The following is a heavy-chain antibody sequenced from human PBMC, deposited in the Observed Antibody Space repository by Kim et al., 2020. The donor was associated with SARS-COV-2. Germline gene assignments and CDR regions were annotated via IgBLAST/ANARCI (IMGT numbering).Heavy chain of an antibody. D-gene: IGHD6-13*01. Sequence: GCSTYYADAVKGRFNISRDNSKNTLYLQMNSLRAEDTAVYYCARDISAALWGQGTLVTVSS. CDR3: ARDISAAL. J-gene: IGHJ4*02. CDR2: GCST. V-gene: IGHV3-53*01.